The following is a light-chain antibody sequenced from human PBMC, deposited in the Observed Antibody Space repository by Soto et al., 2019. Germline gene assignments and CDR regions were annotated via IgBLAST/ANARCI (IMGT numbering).Light chain of an antibody. CDR3: QQYNFWPPLT. V-gene: IGKV3-15*01. Sequence: EIVMTQSPATLSVSPGERPPSPARASQSVNRNLAWYRQKPGQAPRLPISDASTRATGVPARFSGSGSGTEFTLTISSLQSEDSGIYYCQQYNFWPPLTFGGGTKVEIK. CDR2: DAS. CDR1: QSVNRN. J-gene: IGKJ4*01.